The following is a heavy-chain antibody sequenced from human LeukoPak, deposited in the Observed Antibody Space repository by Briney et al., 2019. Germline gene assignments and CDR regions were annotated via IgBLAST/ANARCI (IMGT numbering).Heavy chain of an antibody. D-gene: IGHD6-13*01. J-gene: IGHJ6*02. CDR1: VFTFSSYG. CDR2: ISYDGSNK. V-gene: IGHV3-30*18. CDR3: AKDGGSSSWYVGYYYYGMDV. Sequence: GGSLRLSCAASVFTFSSYGMHWVRQAPGKGLEWVAVISYDGSNKYYADSVKGRFTISRDNSKNTLYLQMNSLRAEDTAVYYCAKDGGSSSWYVGYYYYGMDVWGQGTTVTVSS.